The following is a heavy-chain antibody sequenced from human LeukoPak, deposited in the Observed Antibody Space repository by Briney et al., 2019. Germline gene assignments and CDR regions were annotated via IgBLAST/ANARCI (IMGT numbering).Heavy chain of an antibody. J-gene: IGHJ4*02. Sequence: PSETLSLTCTVSGGSISSYYWSWIRQPPGKGLEWIGYIYYSGSTNYNPSLKSRVTISVDTSKNQFSLKLSSVTAADTAVYYCARLGRELTFDYWGQGTLVTVSS. V-gene: IGHV4-59*08. CDR2: IYYSGST. CDR1: GGSISSYY. CDR3: ARLGRELTFDY. D-gene: IGHD1-26*01.